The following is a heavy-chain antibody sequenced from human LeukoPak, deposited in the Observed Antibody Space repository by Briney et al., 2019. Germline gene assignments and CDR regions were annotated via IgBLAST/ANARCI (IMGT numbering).Heavy chain of an antibody. Sequence: PGGSLRLSCAASGFTFTNYAMHWVRQAPGKGLEWVSIIYYDGDTSYPDSGKGRFSISRDISKNTLYLQMSSLRADDTAMYYCAKGGETRTFFFDSWGQGSLVTVSS. D-gene: IGHD3-16*01. CDR3: AKGGETRTFFFDS. V-gene: IGHV3-NL1*01. J-gene: IGHJ4*02. CDR2: IYYDGDT. CDR1: GFTFTNYA.